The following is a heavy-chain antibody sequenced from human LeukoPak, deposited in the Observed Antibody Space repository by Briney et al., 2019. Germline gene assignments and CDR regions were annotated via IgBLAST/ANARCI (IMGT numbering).Heavy chain of an antibody. J-gene: IGHJ4*02. CDR2: INPNSGGT. CDR3: ARDTRSSYPQYYFDY. D-gene: IGHD6-6*01. Sequence: ASVKVSCKASGYTFTGYYMHWVRQAPGQGLEWMGWINPNSGGTNYAQKFQGRVTMTRDTSISTAYMELSRLGYDDTAVYYCARDTRSSYPQYYFDYWGQGTLVTVSS. CDR1: GYTFTGYY. V-gene: IGHV1-2*02.